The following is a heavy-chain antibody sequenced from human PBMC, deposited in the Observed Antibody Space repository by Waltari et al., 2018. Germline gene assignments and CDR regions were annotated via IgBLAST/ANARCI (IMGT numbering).Heavy chain of an antibody. Sequence: LSLTCTVSGYSISSGYYWGWIRQPPGKGLEWIGSIYHSGSTYYNPSLKSRVTISVDTSKNQFSLKLSSVTAADTAVYYCARGLSSSAGDNWFDPWGQGTLVTVSS. CDR2: IYHSGST. CDR3: ARGLSSSAGDNWFDP. V-gene: IGHV4-38-2*02. J-gene: IGHJ5*02. CDR1: GYSISSGYY. D-gene: IGHD6-6*01.